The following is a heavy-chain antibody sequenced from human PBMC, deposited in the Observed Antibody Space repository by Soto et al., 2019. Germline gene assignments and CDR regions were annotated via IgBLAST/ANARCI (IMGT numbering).Heavy chain of an antibody. CDR2: IYYSGST. CDR1: GCSISSSSYY. V-gene: IGHV4-39*01. CDR3: ARHSGYSSAWPIRYYYYYYGMDV. Sequence: TLSLTCTVSGCSISSSSYYWGWIRQPPGKGLEWIGSIYYSGSTYYNLSLKSRVTISVDTSKNQFSLKLSSVTAADTAVYYCARHSGYSSAWPIRYYYYYYGMDVWGQGTTVTVSS. J-gene: IGHJ6*02. D-gene: IGHD6-19*01.